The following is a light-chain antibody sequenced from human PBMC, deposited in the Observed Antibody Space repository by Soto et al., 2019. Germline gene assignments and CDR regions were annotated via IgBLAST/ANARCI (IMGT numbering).Light chain of an antibody. CDR1: SSDVGNYNL. V-gene: IGLV2-23*01. CDR3: CSYAGSSTHVI. Sequence: QSVLTQPASVSGPPGQSITISCTGTSSDVGNYNLVSWYQQHPGKVPKVMIYEDTKRPSGVSDRFSGSKSGNTASLTISGLQAEDEADYYCCSYAGSSTHVIFGGGTKVTVL. CDR2: EDT. J-gene: IGLJ2*01.